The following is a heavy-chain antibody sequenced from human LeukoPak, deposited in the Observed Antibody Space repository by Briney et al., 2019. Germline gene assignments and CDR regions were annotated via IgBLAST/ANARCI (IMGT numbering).Heavy chain of an antibody. CDR3: ARDQTTVTSFDY. CDR1: GYTFTSYY. D-gene: IGHD4-17*01. V-gene: IGHV1-46*01. CDR2: INPSGGST. Sequence: ASVKVSCKASGYTFTSYYMHWVRQAPGQGLEWMGIINPSGGSTSYAQKFQGRVTMTRDTSTSTVYMELSSLRSEDTAVYYWARDQTTVTSFDYWGQGTLVTVSS. J-gene: IGHJ4*02.